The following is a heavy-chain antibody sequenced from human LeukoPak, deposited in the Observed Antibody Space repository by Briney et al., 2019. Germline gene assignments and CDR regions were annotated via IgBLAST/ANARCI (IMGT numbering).Heavy chain of an antibody. CDR3: VSFYETY. D-gene: IGHD2-2*01. CDR2: INSDGSWT. CDR1: GFTFSSYA. Sequence: GGSLRLSCSASGFTFSSYAMHWVRQDPGKGLVWVSHINSDGSWTSYADSVKGRFTISKDNAKNTVYLQMNNLRAEDTAVYYCVSFYETYWGRGTLVTVSS. V-gene: IGHV3-74*01. J-gene: IGHJ4*02.